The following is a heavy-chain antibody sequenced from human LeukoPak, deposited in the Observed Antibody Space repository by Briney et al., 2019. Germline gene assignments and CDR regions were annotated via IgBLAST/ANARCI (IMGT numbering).Heavy chain of an antibody. CDR1: GGTFSSYA. J-gene: IGHJ5*02. CDR3: VRGHGGHSSSWYVDWFDP. Sequence: SVKVSCKASGGTFSSYAISWVRQAPGQGLEWMGRIIPILGIANYAQKFQGRVTITADKSTSTAYMELSSLRSEDTAVYYCVRGHGGHSSSWYVDWFDPWGQGTLVTVSS. D-gene: IGHD6-13*01. CDR2: IIPILGIA. V-gene: IGHV1-69*04.